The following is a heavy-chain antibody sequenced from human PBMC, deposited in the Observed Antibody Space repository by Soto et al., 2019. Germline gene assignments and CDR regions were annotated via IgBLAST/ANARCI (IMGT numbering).Heavy chain of an antibody. CDR2: IGGGDGST. CDR1: GFTFINYA. V-gene: IGHV3-23*01. D-gene: IGHD3-22*01. J-gene: IGHJ4*02. Sequence: EVQLLESGGGLVQPGGSLRLSCAASGFTFINYAMSWVRQAPGKGLEWVSTIGGGDGSTYYADSVKGRFTISRDNSNSALYLQMNSLRAEDTAVYYCARNQYYYDSSGYSPFDYWGQGTLVTVSS. CDR3: ARNQYYYDSSGYSPFDY.